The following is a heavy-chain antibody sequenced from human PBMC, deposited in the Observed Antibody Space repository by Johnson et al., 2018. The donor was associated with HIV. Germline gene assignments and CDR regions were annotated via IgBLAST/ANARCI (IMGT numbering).Heavy chain of an antibody. V-gene: IGHV3-30*02. Sequence: VQLVESGGGVVRPGGSLRLSCAASGFTFDDYGMSWVRQAPGKGLEWVAFIRYDGSNKYYADSVKGRFTISRDNSKNTLDLQMNSLRAEDTAVYYCARLCRYYDSSSYTDAFDIWGQGTMVTVSS. J-gene: IGHJ3*02. D-gene: IGHD3-22*01. CDR2: IRYDGSNK. CDR3: ARLCRYYDSSSYTDAFDI. CDR1: GFTFDDYG.